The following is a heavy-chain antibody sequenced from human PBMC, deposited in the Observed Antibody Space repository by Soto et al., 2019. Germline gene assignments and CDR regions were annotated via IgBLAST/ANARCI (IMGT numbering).Heavy chain of an antibody. CDR2: IWYDGSNK. CDR1: GFTFSSYG. V-gene: IGHV3-33*01. J-gene: IGHJ6*02. D-gene: IGHD3-3*01. CDR3: ARDGPYYDFWSGYYYYGMDV. Sequence: GSLRLSCAADGFTFSSYGMRWVRQAPGKGLEWVAVIWYDGSNKYYADSVKGRFTISRDNSKNTLYLQMNSLRAEDTAVYYCARDGPYYDFWSGYYYYGMDVWGQGTTVTVSS.